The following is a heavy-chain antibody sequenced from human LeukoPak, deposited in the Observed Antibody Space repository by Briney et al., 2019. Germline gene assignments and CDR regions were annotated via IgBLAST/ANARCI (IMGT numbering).Heavy chain of an antibody. CDR3: ARDIRGYTDY. J-gene: IGHJ4*02. D-gene: IGHD5-18*01. CDR1: GFTFRSYE. V-gene: IGHV3-48*03. Sequence: PGGSLRLSCVASGFTFRSYEMNWVRQAPGKGLEWLSYISSDGSAIYYADSVKGRFTISRDNAKNSLYLQMNSLRAEDTTVYYCARDIRGYTDYWGQGTLVTVSS. CDR2: ISSDGSAI.